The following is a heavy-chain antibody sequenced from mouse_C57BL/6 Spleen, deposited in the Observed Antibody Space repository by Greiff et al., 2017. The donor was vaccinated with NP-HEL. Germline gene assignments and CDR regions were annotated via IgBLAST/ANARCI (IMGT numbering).Heavy chain of an antibody. J-gene: IGHJ1*03. V-gene: IGHV1-22*01. CDR2: INPNNGGT. CDR3: ARFLYYYGTNGYFEV. CDR1: GYTFTDYN. Sequence: EVQLQQSGPELVKPGASVKMSCKASGYTFTDYNMHWVKQSHGKSLEWIGYINPNNGGTSYNQKFKGKATLTVNKSSSTAYMELRSLTSEDSAVYYCARFLYYYGTNGYFEVWGTGTTVTVSS. D-gene: IGHD1-1*01.